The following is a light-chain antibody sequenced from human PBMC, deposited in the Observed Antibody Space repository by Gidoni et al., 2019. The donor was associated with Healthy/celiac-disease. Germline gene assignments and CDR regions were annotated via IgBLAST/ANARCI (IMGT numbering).Light chain of an antibody. J-gene: IGKJ2*01. CDR3: QQSYSTPRT. CDR1: QSISRY. Sequence: DIQMTQSPSALSASVGDRVTITCRASQSISRYLTGSQQKPGKAPKLLIYAASSLQSGVPSRFSGSGSGTDFTLTISSLQPEDFATYYCQQSYSTPRTFGQGTKLEIK. CDR2: AAS. V-gene: IGKV1-39*01.